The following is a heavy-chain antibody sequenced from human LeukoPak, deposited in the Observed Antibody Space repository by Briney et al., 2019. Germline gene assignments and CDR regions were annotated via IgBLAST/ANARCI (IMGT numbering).Heavy chain of an antibody. V-gene: IGHV3-7*01. CDR1: GFTFSTFW. CDR2: INPDGSRE. Sequence: GGSLRLSCVTPGFTFSTFWMNWVRQAPGKGLEWVANINPDGSRERSVDSVKGRITISRDNAKNALYLQMSSLRAEDTAVFYCVRAVAGKGCIDYWGQGTLVTVSS. J-gene: IGHJ4*02. D-gene: IGHD6-19*01. CDR3: VRAVAGKGCIDY.